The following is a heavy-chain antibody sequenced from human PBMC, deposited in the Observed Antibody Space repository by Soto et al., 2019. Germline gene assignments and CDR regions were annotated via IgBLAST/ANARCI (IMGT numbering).Heavy chain of an antibody. V-gene: IGHV4-30-2*01. CDR2: IYHSGST. Sequence: SETLSLTCAVSGGSISSGGYSWSWIRQPPGKGLEWIGYIYHSGSTYYNPSLKSRVTISVDTSKNQFSLKLSSVTAADTALYYCARASNKRGRSYGPDYWGQGTLVTVSS. J-gene: IGHJ4*02. CDR1: GGSISSGGYS. CDR3: ARASNKRGRSYGPDY. D-gene: IGHD5-18*01.